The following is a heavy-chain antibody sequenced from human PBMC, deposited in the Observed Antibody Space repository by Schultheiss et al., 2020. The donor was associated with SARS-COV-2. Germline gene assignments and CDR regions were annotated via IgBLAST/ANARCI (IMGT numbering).Heavy chain of an antibody. V-gene: IGHV4-59*01. Sequence: SQTLSLTCTVSGGSISSYYWSWIRQPPGKGLEWIGYIFYIGSTNYNPSLKNRVTISIDTSKNQFSLNLTSVTAADTAVYFCARVDTSGWSNWFDPWGQGIQVTVSS. CDR2: IFYIGST. CDR3: ARVDTSGWSNWFDP. D-gene: IGHD6-19*01. J-gene: IGHJ5*02. CDR1: GGSISSYY.